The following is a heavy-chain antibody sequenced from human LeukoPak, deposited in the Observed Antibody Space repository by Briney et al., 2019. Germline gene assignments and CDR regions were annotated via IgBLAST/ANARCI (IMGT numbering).Heavy chain of an antibody. D-gene: IGHD3-3*01. CDR1: GFTFSSYG. CDR2: IWYDGSNK. Sequence: PGGSLRLSCAASGFTFSSYGMHWVRQAPGKGLEWVAVIWYDGSNKYYADSVKGRFTISRDNSKNTLYLQMNSLRAEDTAVYYCARAVYDFWSGYYNWFDPWGQGTLVTVSS. CDR3: ARAVYDFWSGYYNWFDP. J-gene: IGHJ5*02. V-gene: IGHV3-33*01.